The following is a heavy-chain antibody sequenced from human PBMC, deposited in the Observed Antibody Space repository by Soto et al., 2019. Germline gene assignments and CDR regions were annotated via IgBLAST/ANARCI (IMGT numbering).Heavy chain of an antibody. D-gene: IGHD6-19*01. V-gene: IGHV4-59*08. CDR1: GGSISAFY. J-gene: IGHJ4*02. CDR3: ARRHLSHYSFDY. CDR2: ISYSGST. Sequence: SETLSLACNVSGGSISAFYWSWIRQPPGKGLEWIGYISYSGSTNYNPSLRGRVTISVDTSKSQFSLKLASLTAADTAMYFCARRHLSHYSFDYWGQG.